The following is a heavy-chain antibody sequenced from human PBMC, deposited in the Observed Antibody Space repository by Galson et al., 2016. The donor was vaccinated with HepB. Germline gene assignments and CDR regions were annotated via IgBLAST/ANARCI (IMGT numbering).Heavy chain of an antibody. D-gene: IGHD5/OR15-5a*01. CDR2: INANTGGT. V-gene: IGHV1-2*02. J-gene: IGHJ5*02. Sequence: SVKVSCKASGYRFSAYYVHWVRQAPGQGLEWMGWINANTGGTNYAQKFQGRVTMTRVTSISTAYMDLSRLIFDDPAVYYCARGVNSVDWFAPWGQGTRFTVSS. CDR1: GYRFSAYY. CDR3: ARGVNSVDWFAP.